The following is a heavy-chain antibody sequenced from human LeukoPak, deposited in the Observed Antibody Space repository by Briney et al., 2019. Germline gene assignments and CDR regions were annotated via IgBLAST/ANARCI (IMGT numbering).Heavy chain of an antibody. CDR1: GGSFSGYY. CDR3: ARHLGRDGYINFDY. J-gene: IGHJ4*02. V-gene: IGHV4-34*01. D-gene: IGHD5-24*01. CDR2: INHSGST. Sequence: SETLSLTCAVYGGSFSGYYWSWIRQPPGKGLEWIGEINHSGSTNYNPSLKSRVTISVDTSKNQFSLKLSSVTAADTAVYYCARHLGRDGYINFDYWGQGTLVTVSS.